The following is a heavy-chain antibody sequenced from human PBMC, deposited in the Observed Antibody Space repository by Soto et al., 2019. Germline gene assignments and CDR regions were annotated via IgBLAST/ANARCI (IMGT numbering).Heavy chain of an antibody. V-gene: IGHV4-34*01. D-gene: IGHD6-6*01. J-gene: IGHJ6*02. CDR2: INHSGST. CDR3: ARGLSSSATFYHYYGMDV. Sequence: SETLSLTCAVYGGSFRGYHWSWIRQPPGKGLEWIGEINHSGSTNYNPSLKSRVIISLETSKNQFSLILTSVTAADTAVYYCARGLSSSATFYHYYGMDVWGQGTTVTVSS. CDR1: GGSFRGYH.